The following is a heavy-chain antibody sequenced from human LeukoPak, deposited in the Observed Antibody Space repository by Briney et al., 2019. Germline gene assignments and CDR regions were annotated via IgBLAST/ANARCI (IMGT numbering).Heavy chain of an antibody. CDR2: IYYSGST. CDR1: GGSISSYY. CDR3: ARHVEPNYGMDV. V-gene: IGHV4-39*01. Sequence: PSETLSLTCTVSGGSISSYYWGWIRQPPGKGLEWIGSIYYSGSTYYNPSLKSRVTISVDASKNQFSLKLSSVTAADTAVYYCARHVEPNYGMDVWGQGTTVTVSS. D-gene: IGHD1-1*01. J-gene: IGHJ6*02.